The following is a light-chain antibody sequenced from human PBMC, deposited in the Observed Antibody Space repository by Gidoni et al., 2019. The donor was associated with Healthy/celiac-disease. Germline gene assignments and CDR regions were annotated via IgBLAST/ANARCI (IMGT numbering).Light chain of an antibody. CDR1: ALPDQF. V-gene: IGLV3-25*02. Sequence: SYELTHPPTMTVSRGQPSRITCSGDALPDQFAYWYQQNPGQAPVLLIYKDSERPSGIPERLSGSSSGTTATLTISGVQAEDDADYYCQSPDSTTSYYVFGTGTKVTVL. CDR2: KDS. CDR3: QSPDSTTSYYV. J-gene: IGLJ1*01.